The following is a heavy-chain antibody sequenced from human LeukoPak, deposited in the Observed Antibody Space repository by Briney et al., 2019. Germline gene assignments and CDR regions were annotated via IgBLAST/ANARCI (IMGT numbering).Heavy chain of an antibody. CDR3: ARDQLLWFGYLSSTWFDP. CDR2: IKQDGSEK. CDR1: GFTFSSYW. V-gene: IGHV3-7*03. D-gene: IGHD3-10*01. Sequence: PGGSLRLSCAASGFTFSSYWMSWVRQAPGKGLEWVANIKQDGSEKYYVDSVKGRFTISRDNAKNSPYLQMNSLRAEDTAVYYCARDQLLWFGYLSSTWFDPWGQGTLVTVSS. J-gene: IGHJ5*02.